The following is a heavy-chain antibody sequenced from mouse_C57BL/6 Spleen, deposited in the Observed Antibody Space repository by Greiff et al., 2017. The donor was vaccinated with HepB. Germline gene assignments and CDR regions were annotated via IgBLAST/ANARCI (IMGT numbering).Heavy chain of an antibody. CDR2: IDPETGGT. V-gene: IGHV1-15*01. D-gene: IGHD1-1*01. Sequence: QLQQSGAELVRPGASVTLSCKASGYTFTDYEMHWVKQTPVHGLEWIGAIDPETGGTAYNQKFKGKAILTADKSSSTAYMELRSLTSEDSAVYYCTRWSTVVATDWYFDVWGTGTTVTVSS. J-gene: IGHJ1*03. CDR1: GYTFTDYE. CDR3: TRWSTVVATDWYFDV.